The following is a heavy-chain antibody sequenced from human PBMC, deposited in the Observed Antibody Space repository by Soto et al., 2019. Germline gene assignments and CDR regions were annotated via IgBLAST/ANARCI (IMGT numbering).Heavy chain of an antibody. J-gene: IGHJ6*02. CDR2: ISSSSSYT. CDR1: GFTFSDYY. Sequence: QVQLVESGGGLAKPGGSLRLSCAASGFTFSDYYMSWIRQAPGKGLEWVSYISSSSSYTNYADSVKGRFTISRDNAKNSLYLQMNSLRAEDTAVYYCARELELPPVYGMDVWGQGTTVTVSS. CDR3: ARELELPPVYGMDV. D-gene: IGHD1-7*01. V-gene: IGHV3-11*06.